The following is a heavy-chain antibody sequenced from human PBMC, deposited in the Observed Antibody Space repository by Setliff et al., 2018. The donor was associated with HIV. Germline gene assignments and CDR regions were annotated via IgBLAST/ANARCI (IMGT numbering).Heavy chain of an antibody. CDR2: INPKNGDT. D-gene: IGHD3-3*01. CDR1: GYSFTGYY. Sequence: GASVKVSCKSSGYSFTGYYMHWVRQAPGKGLEWMGWINPKNGDTYYPPKVQGRVTTTSDTSTKTVYLDMSSLRPDDTAMYFCATLPKGFWSGYFYGVGPLDYWGQGALVTVSS. J-gene: IGHJ4*02. V-gene: IGHV1-2*02. CDR3: ATLPKGFWSGYFYGVGPLDY.